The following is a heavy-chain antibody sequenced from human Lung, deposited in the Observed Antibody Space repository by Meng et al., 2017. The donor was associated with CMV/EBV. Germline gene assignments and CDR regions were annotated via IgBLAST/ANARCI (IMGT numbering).Heavy chain of an antibody. CDR1: GYTFTSYA. J-gene: IGHJ4*02. V-gene: IGHV7-4-1*02. Sequence: QGQLVQFGSELKKPGASVKVSCKASGYTFTSYAMNWVRQAPGQGLEWMGWINTNTGNPTYAQGFTGRFVFSLDTSVSTAYLQISSLKAEDTAVYYCGTLKYTSGFYGPAYWGQGALVTVSS. D-gene: IGHD6-19*01. CDR3: GTLKYTSGFYGPAY. CDR2: INTNTGNP.